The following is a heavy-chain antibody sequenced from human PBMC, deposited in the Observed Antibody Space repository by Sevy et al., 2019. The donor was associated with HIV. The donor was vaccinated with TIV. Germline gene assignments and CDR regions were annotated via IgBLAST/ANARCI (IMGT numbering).Heavy chain of an antibody. V-gene: IGHV3-48*02. Sequence: GGSLRLSCAASGFTFSSYSMNWVRQAPGKGLEWVSYMSSSSSTIYYADSVQGRFTISRDNAKNSLYLQMNSLRDEDTAVYYCARVHPDEHYFDYWGQGTLVTVSS. J-gene: IGHJ4*02. CDR2: MSSSSSTI. CDR1: GFTFSSYS. CDR3: ARVHPDEHYFDY.